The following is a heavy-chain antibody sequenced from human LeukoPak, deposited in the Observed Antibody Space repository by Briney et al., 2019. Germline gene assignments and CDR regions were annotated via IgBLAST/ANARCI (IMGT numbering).Heavy chain of an antibody. CDR2: INDSGGST. CDR1: SFSFSKYA. CDR3: VKDMDSIVGARTFDY. J-gene: IGHJ4*02. D-gene: IGHD1-26*01. Sequence: GGSLRLSCAGSSFSFSKYAMSWVRQAPGKGLEWVSVINDSGGSTHYADSVKGRFTISRDNSKNTMYLQMNSLRAEDTALYYCVKDMDSIVGARTFDYWGQGTLVTVSS. V-gene: IGHV3-23*01.